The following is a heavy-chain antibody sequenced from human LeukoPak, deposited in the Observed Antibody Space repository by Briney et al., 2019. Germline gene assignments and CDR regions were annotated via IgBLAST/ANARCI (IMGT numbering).Heavy chain of an antibody. Sequence: SETLSLTCTVSGYSISSGYYWGWTRQPPGKGLEWIGSIYHSGSTYYNPSLKSRVTISVDKSKNQFSLKLSSVTAADTAVYYCARRPYGFKSAMDVWGKGTTVTISS. J-gene: IGHJ6*04. D-gene: IGHD5-24*01. CDR3: ARRPYGFKSAMDV. V-gene: IGHV4-38-2*02. CDR2: IYHSGST. CDR1: GYSISSGYY.